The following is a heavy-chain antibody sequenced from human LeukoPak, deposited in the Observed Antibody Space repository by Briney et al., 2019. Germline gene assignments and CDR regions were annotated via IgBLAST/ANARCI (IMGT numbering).Heavy chain of an antibody. CDR2: ISSSSSTI. J-gene: IGHJ3*02. CDR3: ARDMSTMIVVVRDAFDI. CDR1: GFTFSSNA. Sequence: GGSLRLSCATSGFTFSSNAMNWVRQAPGKGLEWVSYISSSSSTIYYADSVKGRFTISRDNAKNSLYLQMNSLRAEDTAVYYCARDMSTMIVVVRDAFDIWGQGTMVTVSS. D-gene: IGHD3-22*01. V-gene: IGHV3-48*01.